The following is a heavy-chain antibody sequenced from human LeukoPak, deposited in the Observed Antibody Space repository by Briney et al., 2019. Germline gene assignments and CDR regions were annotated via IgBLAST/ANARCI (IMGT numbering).Heavy chain of an antibody. D-gene: IGHD6-19*01. J-gene: IGHJ6*03. Sequence: PSETLSLTCTVSGGSISSCYWSWIRQPAGKGLEWIGRIYTSGSTNYNPSLKSRVTMSVDTSKNQFSLKLSSVTAADTAVYYCARDSSSGWYGDYYYMDVWGKGTTVTVSS. CDR1: GGSISSCY. CDR2: IYTSGST. V-gene: IGHV4-4*07. CDR3: ARDSSSGWYGDYYYMDV.